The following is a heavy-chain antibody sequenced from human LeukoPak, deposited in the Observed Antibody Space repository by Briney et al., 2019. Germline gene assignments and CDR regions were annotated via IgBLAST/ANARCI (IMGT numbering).Heavy chain of an antibody. D-gene: IGHD1-1*01. Sequence: GGSLRLSCAVSGFTFSSYWMIWFRQAPGKGLEWVAHINQDGSVKNYVDSVKGRFTISRDNANNFLYRQMNSLRAEDTAVYYCAKDKNWNVCDYWGRGTLVTVSS. CDR3: AKDKNWNVCDY. V-gene: IGHV3-7*01. CDR2: INQDGSVK. J-gene: IGHJ4*02. CDR1: GFTFSSYW.